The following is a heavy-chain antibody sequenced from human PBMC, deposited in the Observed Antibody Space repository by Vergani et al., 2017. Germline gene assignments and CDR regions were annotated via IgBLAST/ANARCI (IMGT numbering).Heavy chain of an antibody. Sequence: EVQLVESGGGLVQPGGSLRLSCAASGSTFSSYAMNWVRQAPGKGLEWVSAISARYPSTYYADSVKGRFTISRDNSKNMLYLQMNSLRAEDTAVYYCARLSYDTTPYLQGGYDCWGQGTLVSVSS. J-gene: IGHJ4*02. CDR1: GSTFSSYA. CDR3: ARLSYDTTPYLQGGYDC. V-gene: IGHV3-23*04. D-gene: IGHD3-22*01. CDR2: ISARYPST.